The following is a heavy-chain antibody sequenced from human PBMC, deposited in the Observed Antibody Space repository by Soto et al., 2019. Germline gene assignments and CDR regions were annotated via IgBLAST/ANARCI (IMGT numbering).Heavy chain of an antibody. CDR3: VRDRVPSTPPHVRFYYYYYGMDV. Sequence: QVQLVQSGAEVKKPGSSVKVSCKASGGTFSSYAISWVRQAPGQGLEWMGGIIPIFGTANYAQKFQGRVTITADESTSTAYMELSSLRSEDTAVYYCVRDRVPSTPPHVRFYYYYYGMDVWGQGTTVTVSS. CDR2: IIPIFGTA. V-gene: IGHV1-69*01. J-gene: IGHJ6*02. CDR1: GGTFSSYA. D-gene: IGHD2-2*01.